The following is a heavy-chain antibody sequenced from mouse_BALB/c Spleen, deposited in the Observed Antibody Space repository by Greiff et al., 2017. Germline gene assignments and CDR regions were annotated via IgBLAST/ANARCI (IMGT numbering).Heavy chain of an antibody. J-gene: IGHJ1*01. Sequence: EVKLQESGPSLVKPSQTLSLTCSVTGDSITSGYWNWIRKFPGNKLEYMGYISYSGSTYYNPSLKSRISITRDTSKNQYYLQLNSVTTEDTATYYCARYHYGSSYGYFDVWGAGTTVTVSS. V-gene: IGHV3-8*02. CDR3: ARYHYGSSYGYFDV. D-gene: IGHD1-1*01. CDR2: ISYSGST. CDR1: GDSITSGY.